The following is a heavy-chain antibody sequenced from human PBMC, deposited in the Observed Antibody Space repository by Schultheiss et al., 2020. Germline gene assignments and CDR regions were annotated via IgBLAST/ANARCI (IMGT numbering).Heavy chain of an antibody. J-gene: IGHJ4*02. CDR2: MYYSGST. Sequence: SETLSLTCTVSGGSISSYYWSWIRQPPGKGLEWIGYMYYSGSTNYNPSLKSRVTISVDTSKNQFSLKLSSVTAADTAVYYCARDLTTQNFWGQGTLVTVSS. CDR1: GGSISSYY. D-gene: IGHD4-11*01. V-gene: IGHV4-59*12. CDR3: ARDLTTQNF.